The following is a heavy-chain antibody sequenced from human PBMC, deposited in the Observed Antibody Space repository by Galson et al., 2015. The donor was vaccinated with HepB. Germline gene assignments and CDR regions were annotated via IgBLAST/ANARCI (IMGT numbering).Heavy chain of an antibody. V-gene: IGHV1-69*06. CDR1: GGTFSSYA. D-gene: IGHD6-19*01. CDR2: IIPIFGTA. J-gene: IGHJ4*02. CDR3: AANRGSSGWYGLDY. Sequence: SVKVSCKASGGTFSSYAISWVRQAPGQGLEWMGGIIPIFGTANYAQKFQGRVTITADKSTSTAYMELSSLRSEDTAVYYCAANRGSSGWYGLDYWGQGTLVTVSS.